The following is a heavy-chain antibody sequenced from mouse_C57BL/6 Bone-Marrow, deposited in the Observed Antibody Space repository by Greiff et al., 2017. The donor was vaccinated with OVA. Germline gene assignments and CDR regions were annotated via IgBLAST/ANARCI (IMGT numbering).Heavy chain of an antibody. J-gene: IGHJ2*01. CDR1: GYSFTSYW. Sequence: QVQLQQSGPELAKPGASVKLSCKASGYSFTSYWMHWVKQRPGQGLEWIGYINPSSGYTKSNQKFKDKATLTADNSSSTAYMQLSSLTYEDAAVSYCGCDCDYWGQGTTLTVSS. CDR2: INPSSGYT. CDR3: GCDCDY. V-gene: IGHV1-7*01.